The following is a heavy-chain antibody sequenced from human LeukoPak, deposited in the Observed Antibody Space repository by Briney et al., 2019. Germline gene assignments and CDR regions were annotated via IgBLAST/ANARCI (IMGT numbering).Heavy chain of an antibody. V-gene: IGHV3-30*02. J-gene: IGHJ4*02. CDR3: AKDRGSGWYAGEFDY. CDR2: IRYDGSNK. D-gene: IGHD6-19*01. Sequence: SGGSLRLSCAASGFTFSSYGMHWVRQAPGKGLEWVAFIRYDGSNKYYADSVKGRFTISRDNSENTLYLQMNSLRAEDTAVYYCAKDRGSGWYAGEFDYWGQGTLVTVSS. CDR1: GFTFSSYG.